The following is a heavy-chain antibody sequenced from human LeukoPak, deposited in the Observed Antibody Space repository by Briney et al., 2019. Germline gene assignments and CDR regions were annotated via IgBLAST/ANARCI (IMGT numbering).Heavy chain of an antibody. J-gene: IGHJ4*02. V-gene: IGHV4-4*09. Sequence: TSETLSLTCTVSGGSISSYYWSWIRQPPGKGLEWIGYIYTSGSTNYNPSLKSRVTISVDTSKNQFSLKLSSVTAADTAVYYCAVYDFWSGYVYWGQGTLVTVFS. D-gene: IGHD3-3*01. CDR3: AVYDFWSGYVY. CDR1: GGSISSYY. CDR2: IYTSGST.